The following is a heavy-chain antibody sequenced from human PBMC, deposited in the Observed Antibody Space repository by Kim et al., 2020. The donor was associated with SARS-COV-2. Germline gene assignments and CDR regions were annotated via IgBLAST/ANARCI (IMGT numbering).Heavy chain of an antibody. CDR1: GGTFSSYA. CDR3: ARGRYCSSTSYYFSFWVYYYYGMDV. CDR2: IIPIFGTA. Sequence: SVKVSCKASGGTFSSYAISWVRQAPGQGLEWMGGIIPIFGTANYAQKFQGRVTITADESTSTAYMELSSLRSEDTAVYYCARGRYCSSTSYYFSFWVYYYYGMDVWGQGTTVTVSS. V-gene: IGHV1-69*13. D-gene: IGHD2-2*01. J-gene: IGHJ6*02.